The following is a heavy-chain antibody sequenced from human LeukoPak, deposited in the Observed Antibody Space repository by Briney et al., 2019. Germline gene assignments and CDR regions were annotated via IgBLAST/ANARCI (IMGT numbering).Heavy chain of an antibody. CDR1: GGSISSSSYY. Sequence: SETLSLTCTVSGGSISSSSYYWGWIRQPPGKGLEWIGYIFYSGSTYYSPSLKSRVTISVDTSKNQFSLKLSSVTAADTAVYYCARHWDRDGYNSRVRAFDIWGQGTMVTVSS. D-gene: IGHD5-24*01. CDR2: IFYSGST. CDR3: ARHWDRDGYNSRVRAFDI. J-gene: IGHJ3*02. V-gene: IGHV4-39*01.